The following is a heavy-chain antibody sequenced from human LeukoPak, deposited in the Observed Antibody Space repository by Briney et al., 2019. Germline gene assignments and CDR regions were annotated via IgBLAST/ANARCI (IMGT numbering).Heavy chain of an antibody. CDR1: GYTFTSCY. D-gene: IGHD3-22*01. V-gene: IGHV1-46*01. CDR3: ATGYYDSSGYFLY. J-gene: IGHJ4*02. CDR2: INPSGGST. Sequence: GASVKVSCKASGYTFTSCYMHWVRQAPGQGLEWMGIINPSGGSTSYAQKFQGRVTMTEDTSTDTAYMELSSPRSEDTAVYYCATGYYDSSGYFLYWGQGTLVTVSS.